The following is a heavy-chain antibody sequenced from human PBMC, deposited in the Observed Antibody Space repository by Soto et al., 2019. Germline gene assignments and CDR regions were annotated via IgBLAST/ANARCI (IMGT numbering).Heavy chain of an antibody. V-gene: IGHV1-69*13. J-gene: IGHJ6*02. CDR2: IIPIFGTA. CDR1: GGTFSSYA. D-gene: IGHD5-12*01. CDR3: ARGHYVATITGDYYYGIDV. Sequence: ASVKVSCKASGGTFSSYAISWVRQAPGQGLEWMGGIIPIFGTANYAQKFQGRVTITADESPSTAYMELSSLRSEDTAVYYCARGHYVATITGDYYYGIDVWGQGTTVTVSS.